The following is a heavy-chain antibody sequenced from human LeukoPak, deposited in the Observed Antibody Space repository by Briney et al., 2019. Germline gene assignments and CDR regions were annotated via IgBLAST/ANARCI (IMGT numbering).Heavy chain of an antibody. CDR1: GFPVRSRY. D-gene: IGHD3-3*01. J-gene: IGHJ4*02. V-gene: IGHV3-53*01. CDR3: ASLEGGPSDGR. Sequence: GSLRLSCEVSGFPVRSRYMTWVRQPPGKGLECVAVIYSGGTTYHIDSVKGRFTTSRDISKSTMYLEMNNLRVEDTAIYYCASLEGGPSDGRWGQGTLVTVSS. CDR2: IYSGGTT.